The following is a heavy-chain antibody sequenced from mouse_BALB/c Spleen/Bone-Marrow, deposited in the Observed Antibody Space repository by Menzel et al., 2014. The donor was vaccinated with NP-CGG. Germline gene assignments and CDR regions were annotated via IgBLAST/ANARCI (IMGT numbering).Heavy chain of an antibody. CDR3: TRGGNWEDFDY. D-gene: IGHD4-1*01. J-gene: IGHJ2*01. Sequence: EVNLVESGGGLVQPGGSRKPSCAASGFTFSSFGMHWVRQAPERGLEWVAYISSGSSPIFYADTVKGRFTISRDNPKNTLFLQMTSLRSEDTAIYYCTRGGNWEDFDYWGQGTTLTVSS. V-gene: IGHV5-17*02. CDR2: ISSGSSPI. CDR1: GFTFSSFG.